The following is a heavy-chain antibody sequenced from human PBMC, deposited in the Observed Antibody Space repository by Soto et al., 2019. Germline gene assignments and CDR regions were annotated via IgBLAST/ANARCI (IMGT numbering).Heavy chain of an antibody. CDR2: ISSSSSTI. CDR3: AREGRVPAAYNMDV. Sequence: GGSLRLSCAASGFTFSGYAMSWVRQAPGKGLEWVSYISSSSSTIYYADSVKGRFTISRDNAKNSLYLQMNSLRAEDTAVYYCAREGRVPAAYNMDVWGKGTTVTVSS. J-gene: IGHJ6*03. CDR1: GFTFSGYA. D-gene: IGHD2-2*01. V-gene: IGHV3-48*01.